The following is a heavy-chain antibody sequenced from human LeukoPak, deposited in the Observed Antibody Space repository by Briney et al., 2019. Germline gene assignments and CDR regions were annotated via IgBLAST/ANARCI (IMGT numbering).Heavy chain of an antibody. CDR2: MNPNSGNT. J-gene: IGHJ5*02. CDR1: GYTFTSYD. D-gene: IGHD5-12*01. Sequence: ASVKVSCKASGYTFTSYDINWVRQATGQGLEWMGWMNPNSGNTGYAQKFQGRVTITRNTSISTAYMELSSLRSEDTAAYYCARGVDIVATGDWFDPWGQGTLVTVSS. CDR3: ARGVDIVATGDWFDP. V-gene: IGHV1-8*03.